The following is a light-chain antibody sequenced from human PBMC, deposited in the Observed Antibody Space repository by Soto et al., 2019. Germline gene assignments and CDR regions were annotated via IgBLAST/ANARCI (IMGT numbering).Light chain of an antibody. CDR2: GAS. CDR3: QQYDSYLT. J-gene: IGKJ3*01. V-gene: IGKV3-20*01. CDR1: QSVSGSY. Sequence: EIVLTQSPGTLCLSPGERATLSCRASQSVSGSYLAWYQQRPGQAPRLLIYGASSRATGTPDRFSGSGSGTDFTLTISRLEPEDSAVYYCQQYDSYLTFGPGTKVDIK.